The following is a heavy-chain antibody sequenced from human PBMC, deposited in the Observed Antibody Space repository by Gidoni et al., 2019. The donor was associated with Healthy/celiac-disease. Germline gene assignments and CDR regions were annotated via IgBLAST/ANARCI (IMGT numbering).Heavy chain of an antibody. CDR2: IYSGGST. CDR3: ARDGDYELGYFDY. CDR1: GFTVSSNY. D-gene: IGHD4-17*01. J-gene: IGHJ4*02. V-gene: IGHV3-53*02. Sequence: EVQLVETGGGLIQPVGSLRLSFAASGFTVSSNYMSWFRQAPGKGLEWVSVIYSGGSTYYADSVKGRFTISRDNSKNTLYLQMNSLRAEDTAVYYCARDGDYELGYFDYWGQGTLVTVSS.